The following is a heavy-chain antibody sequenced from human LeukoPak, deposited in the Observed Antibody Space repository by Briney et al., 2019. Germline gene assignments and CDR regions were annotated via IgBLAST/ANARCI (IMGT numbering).Heavy chain of an antibody. V-gene: IGHV3-66*03. Sequence: PGGSLRLSCAVSGFSVTNSHMDWVRQALGKGLEWVSLIRGSGATLYADSVKGRFTISRDDSKNTVYLQMNSLRVEDTAVYFCVRDRAGTQDWVEFDPWGQGTLVTVSS. J-gene: IGHJ5*02. CDR3: VRDRAGTQDWVEFDP. CDR1: GFSVTNSH. D-gene: IGHD3-10*01. CDR2: IRGSGAT.